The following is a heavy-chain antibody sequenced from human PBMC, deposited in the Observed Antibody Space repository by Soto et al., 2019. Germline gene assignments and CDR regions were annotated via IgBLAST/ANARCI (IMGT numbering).Heavy chain of an antibody. V-gene: IGHV3-7*03. Sequence: EVQLVESGGGLVQPGGSLRLSCAASGFTFSSYWMSWVRQAPGKGLEWVANIKQDGSEKYYVDSVKGRFTISRDNAKNSLYLQMNSLRAEDTAVYYCARDRPSRWYSHQLNYYYYGMDVWGQGTTVTVSS. D-gene: IGHD6-19*01. CDR3: ARDRPSRWYSHQLNYYYYGMDV. CDR1: GFTFSSYW. CDR2: IKQDGSEK. J-gene: IGHJ6*02.